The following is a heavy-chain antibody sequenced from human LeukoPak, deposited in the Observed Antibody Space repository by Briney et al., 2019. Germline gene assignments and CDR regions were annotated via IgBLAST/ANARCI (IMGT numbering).Heavy chain of an antibody. CDR1: GFSLRTSGMC. V-gene: IGHV2-70*17. Sequence: SGPTLFNPTQTLTLTCTFSGFSLRTSGMCVSWIRQPPGKALEWLARIDWDDEKFYSTSLKTRLTISKDTSKNQVVLTVTNMDPVDTATYYCARIARFDSSWTFDYWGQGTLVTVSS. J-gene: IGHJ4*02. CDR2: IDWDDEK. CDR3: ARIARFDSSWTFDY. D-gene: IGHD3-22*01.